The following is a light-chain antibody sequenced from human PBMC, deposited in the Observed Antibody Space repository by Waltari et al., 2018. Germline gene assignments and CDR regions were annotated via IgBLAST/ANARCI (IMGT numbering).Light chain of an antibody. CDR1: SSDVGFYDF. CDR3: SSYAASNNFQVV. CDR2: KVS. V-gene: IGLV2-8*01. J-gene: IGLJ2*01. Sequence: QSALTQPASVSGSPGQSITISCTGTSSDVGFYDFVSWFQKHPGKAPKVMIYKVSRRPSGGPVRCSGSKSGNPACLTVSGLQAEDEADYYCSSYAASNNFQVVFGGGTTLTVL.